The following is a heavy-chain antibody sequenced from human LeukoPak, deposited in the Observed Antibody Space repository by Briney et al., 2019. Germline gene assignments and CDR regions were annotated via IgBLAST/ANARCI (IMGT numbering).Heavy chain of an antibody. Sequence: SVKVSCKASGGTFTSYVISWVRQAPGQGLEWMGRIIPILGKANYAQKFQGRVTITADKSTRTAYMDLSSLRSEDTAVYYCASSRHPDLHCSSITCPFDYWGQGTLVTVSS. D-gene: IGHD2-2*01. CDR3: ASSRHPDLHCSSITCPFDY. V-gene: IGHV1-69*04. CDR1: GGTFTSYV. J-gene: IGHJ4*02. CDR2: IIPILGKA.